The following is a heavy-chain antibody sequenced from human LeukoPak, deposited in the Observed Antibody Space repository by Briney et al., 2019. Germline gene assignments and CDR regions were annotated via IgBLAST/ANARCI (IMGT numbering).Heavy chain of an antibody. J-gene: IGHJ4*02. CDR2: ISYDGSNK. CDR1: GFTFSSYG. CDR3: AKDEGAAGSFFDY. Sequence: GGSLRLSCVASGFTFSSYGMHWVRQAPGKGLEWVAVISYDGSNKYYADSVKGRFTISRDNSKNTLYLQTNSLRAEDTAVYYCAKDEGAAGSFFDYWGQGTLVTVSS. D-gene: IGHD6-13*01. V-gene: IGHV3-30*18.